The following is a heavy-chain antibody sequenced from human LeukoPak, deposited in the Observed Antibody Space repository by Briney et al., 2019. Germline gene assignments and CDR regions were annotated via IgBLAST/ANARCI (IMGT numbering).Heavy chain of an antibody. CDR1: GGSISSSNYY. CDR3: ARNPRNYDFWSGYQYPYYYMDV. CDR2: IFYSGNT. D-gene: IGHD3-3*01. J-gene: IGHJ6*03. V-gene: IGHV4-39*07. Sequence: SETLSLTCTVSGGSISSSNYYWGWIRQPPGKGLEWIGSIFYSGNTYYNPSLKSRVTISVDTSKNQFSLKLSSVTAADTAVYYCARNPRNYDFWSGYQYPYYYMDVWGKGTTVTVSS.